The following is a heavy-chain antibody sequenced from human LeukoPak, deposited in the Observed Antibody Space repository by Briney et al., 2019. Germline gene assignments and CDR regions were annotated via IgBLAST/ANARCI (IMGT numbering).Heavy chain of an antibody. V-gene: IGHV3-74*01. CDR2: INSDGRST. D-gene: IGHD3-3*01. CDR1: GFTFSTSW. Sequence: GGSLRLSCAASGFTFSTSWMHWVRQVPGKGLVWVSRINSDGRSTDYADSVKGRFTISRGNTKNTLYLQMNSLRVEDTATYYCAHTVWSGNYFDYWGQGTLVTVSS. J-gene: IGHJ4*02. CDR3: AHTVWSGNYFDY.